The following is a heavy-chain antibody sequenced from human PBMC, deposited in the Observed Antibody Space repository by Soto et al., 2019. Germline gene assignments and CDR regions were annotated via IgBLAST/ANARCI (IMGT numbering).Heavy chain of an antibody. CDR2: IDPSDSYT. CDR3: ARPIRYYYYCMDV. CDR1: GYSFTSYW. Sequence: PGESLKISCKGSGYSFTSYWISWVRQRPGKGLERMGRIDPSDSYTNYSPSFQGHITISADKSISTAYLQWGSLKASDTAMYYCARPIRYYYYCMDVWGQGTTVTVSS. V-gene: IGHV5-10-1*01. J-gene: IGHJ6*02.